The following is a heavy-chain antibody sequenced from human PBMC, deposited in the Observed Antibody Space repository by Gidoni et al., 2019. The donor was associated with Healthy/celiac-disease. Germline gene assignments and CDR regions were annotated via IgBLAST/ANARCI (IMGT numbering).Heavy chain of an antibody. J-gene: IGHJ4*02. Sequence: QLELQQSGPGLVKPSETLSLTCTVSGGPISSSSYYWGWIRQPPGKGLEWIGSLYYSGSTYYDPSLKSRVTISVDTSKNQFSLKLSSVTAADTAVYYCARRGPGYDSSGYPDYWGQGTLVTVSS. CDR3: ARRGPGYDSSGYPDY. CDR2: LYYSGST. D-gene: IGHD3-22*01. CDR1: GGPISSSSYY. V-gene: IGHV4-39*01.